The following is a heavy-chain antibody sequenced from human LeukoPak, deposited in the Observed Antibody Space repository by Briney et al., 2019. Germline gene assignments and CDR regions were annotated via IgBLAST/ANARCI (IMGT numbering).Heavy chain of an antibody. CDR2: ISAYNGNT. CDR1: GGTFSSYV. D-gene: IGHD5-18*01. Sequence: ASVKVSCKASGGTFSSYVISWVRQAPGQGLEWMGWISAYNGNTNYAQKLQGRVTMTTDTSTSTAYMELRSLRSDDTAVYYCARGVDTAMVNAFDIWGQGTMVTVSS. J-gene: IGHJ3*02. V-gene: IGHV1-18*01. CDR3: ARGVDTAMVNAFDI.